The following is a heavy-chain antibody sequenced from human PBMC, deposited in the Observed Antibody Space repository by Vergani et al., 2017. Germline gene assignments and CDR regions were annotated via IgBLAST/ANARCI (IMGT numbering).Heavy chain of an antibody. CDR3: ATAGAAXCRGASCYDFFEY. V-gene: IGHV3-30*02. CDR1: GFTFTNYG. J-gene: IGHJ4*02. CDR2: TRYDGIVE. D-gene: IGHD2-15*01. Sequence: VQLVESGGGVVQPGGSLRLSCAASGFTFTNYGMHWVRQAPGKGLEWVAFTRYDGIVEYYGDSVRGRFTISRDNSKNTLYLQMNRLRPEDTAVYYCATAGAAXCRGASCYDFFEYWGQGTLVTVAS.